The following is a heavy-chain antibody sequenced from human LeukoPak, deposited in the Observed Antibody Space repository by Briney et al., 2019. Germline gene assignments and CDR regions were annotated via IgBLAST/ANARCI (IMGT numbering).Heavy chain of an antibody. CDR1: GFTFSSYA. D-gene: IGHD6-19*01. CDR2: ISGSGGST. CDR3: AKHPLWLGRDYFDY. Sequence: GGSVRLSCAASGFTFSSYAMSWVRQAPGRGLEWVSAISGSGGSTYYADSVKGRFTISRDNSKNTLYLQMNSLTAEDTAVYYCAKHPLWLGRDYFDYWGQGTLVTASS. V-gene: IGHV3-23*01. J-gene: IGHJ4*02.